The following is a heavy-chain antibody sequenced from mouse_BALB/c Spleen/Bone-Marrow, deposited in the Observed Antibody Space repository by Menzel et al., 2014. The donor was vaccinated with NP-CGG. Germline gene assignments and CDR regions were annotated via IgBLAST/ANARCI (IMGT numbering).Heavy chain of an antibody. CDR1: GYSITSGYY. Sequence: EVQLQQSGPGLVKPSQSLSLTCSVTGYSITSGYYWNWIRQFPGNKLEWMGYISYDGSNNYNPSLKNRISITRDTSKNQFFLKLNSVTTEDTATYYCAKGGIYLMDYWGQGTSVTVSP. CDR3: AKGGIYLMDY. D-gene: IGHD5-5*01. CDR2: ISYDGSN. J-gene: IGHJ4*01. V-gene: IGHV3-6*02.